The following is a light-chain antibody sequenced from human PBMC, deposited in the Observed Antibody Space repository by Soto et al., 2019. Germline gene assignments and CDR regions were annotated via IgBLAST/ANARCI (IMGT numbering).Light chain of an antibody. Sequence: DIVMTQSPATLSVSPGERATLSCRASQSVSSNLAWYQQKPGQAPRLLIYGTSTRATGIPARFSGSGSGREFTLTISSLQAEDSAVYYCQQYNNRPPWTFGQGTKVDNK. CDR2: GTS. J-gene: IGKJ1*01. V-gene: IGKV3-15*01. CDR1: QSVSSN. CDR3: QQYNNRPPWT.